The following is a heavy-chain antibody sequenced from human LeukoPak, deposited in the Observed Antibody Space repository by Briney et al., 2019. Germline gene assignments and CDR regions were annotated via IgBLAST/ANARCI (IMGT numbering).Heavy chain of an antibody. J-gene: IGHJ4*02. CDR2: ISYDGSNK. D-gene: IGHD3-10*01. Sequence: PGGSLRLSCAASGFTFSSYAMHWVRQAPGKGLEWVAVISYDGSNKYYADSVKGRFTISRDNSKNTLYLQMNSLRAEDTAVYYCARRLVYGSGSYYPFDYWGQGTLVTASS. CDR1: GFTFSSYA. CDR3: ARRLVYGSGSYYPFDY. V-gene: IGHV3-30*04.